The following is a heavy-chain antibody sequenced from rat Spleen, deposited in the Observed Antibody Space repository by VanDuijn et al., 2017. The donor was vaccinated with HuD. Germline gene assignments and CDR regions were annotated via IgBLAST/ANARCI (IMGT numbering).Heavy chain of an antibody. D-gene: IGHD3-4*01. CDR3: TRFSFNPYLMDA. J-gene: IGHJ4*01. V-gene: IGHV2-15*01. Sequence: QVQLKESGPGLVQPSQTLSLTCTVSGLSLISYTVSWVRQPLGQGLEWMGARWSGGNTDYNSALKSRLSVSRDTSQSQVFLKMNSLQTEDTAIYFCTRFSFNPYLMDACGQGVSVTVSS. CDR1: GLSLISYT. CDR2: RWSGGNT.